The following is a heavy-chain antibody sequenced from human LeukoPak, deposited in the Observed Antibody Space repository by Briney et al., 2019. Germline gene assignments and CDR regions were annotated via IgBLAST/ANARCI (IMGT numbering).Heavy chain of an antibody. CDR1: GGSISSYY. D-gene: IGHD2-2*01. Sequence: PSETLSLTCTVSGGSISSYYWSWIRQPPGKGLEWIGYIYYSGSTNYNPSLKSRVTISVDTSKNQFSLKLSSVTAADTAVYYCARAVPAARDAFDIWGQGTMVTVSS. CDR3: ARAVPAARDAFDI. V-gene: IGHV4-59*01. J-gene: IGHJ3*02. CDR2: IYYSGST.